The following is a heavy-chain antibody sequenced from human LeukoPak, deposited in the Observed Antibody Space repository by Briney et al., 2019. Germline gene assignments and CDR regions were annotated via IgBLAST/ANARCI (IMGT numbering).Heavy chain of an antibody. J-gene: IGHJ4*02. CDR1: GGSISSYY. V-gene: IGHV4-59*12. D-gene: IGHD1-26*01. Sequence: SETLSLTCTVSGGSISSYYWSWIRQPPGKGLEWIGYIYYSGSTYYNPSLKSRVTISVDTSKNQFSLKLSSVTAADTAVYYCARKRIVGATTAFDYWGQGTLVTVSS. CDR3: ARKRIVGATTAFDY. CDR2: IYYSGST.